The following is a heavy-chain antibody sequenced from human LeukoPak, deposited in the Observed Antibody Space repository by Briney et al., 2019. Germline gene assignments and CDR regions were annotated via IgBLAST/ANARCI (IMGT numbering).Heavy chain of an antibody. CDR3: ARVLRYCSGGNCYSGGLGYMDV. Sequence: GGSLRLSCAASGFTFSSYAMHWVRQAPGKGLEWVTFIQYDGSKKYYADSVKGRFTISRDNSKNTLYLEMNSLRAEDTAVYYCARVLRYCSGGNCYSGGLGYMDVWGKGTTVTISS. D-gene: IGHD2-15*01. CDR1: GFTFSSYA. V-gene: IGHV3-30*02. CDR2: IQYDGSKK. J-gene: IGHJ6*03.